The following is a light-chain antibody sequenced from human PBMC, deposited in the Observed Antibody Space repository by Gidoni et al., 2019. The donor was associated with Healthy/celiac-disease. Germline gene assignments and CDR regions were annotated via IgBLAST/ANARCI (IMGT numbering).Light chain of an antibody. CDR1: NIGSKS. CDR2: DDS. V-gene: IGLV3-21*04. CDR3: QVWDSSSDHYV. J-gene: IGLJ1*01. Sequence: SYVLPQPPSVSVAPGKTARITRGGNNIGSKSVHWYQQKPGQAPVLVIYDDSDRPSGIPERFSGSNSGNTATLTISRVEAGDEADYYCQVWDSSSDHYVFGTGTKVTVL.